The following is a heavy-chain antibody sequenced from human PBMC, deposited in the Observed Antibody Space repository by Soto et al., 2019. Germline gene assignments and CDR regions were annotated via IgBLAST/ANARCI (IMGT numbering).Heavy chain of an antibody. CDR1: GFTFSTYS. CDR3: ARPVSSRYEVDY. Sequence: EVQLVESGGGLVQPGGSLRLSCAASGFTFSTYSMNWFRQAPGKGLEWVTYISSSSSTIYYADSVKGRFTISRDNADNPLYLQMNSLRAEDTAVYYGARPVSSRYEVDYWGQGTLVTVSS. V-gene: IGHV3-48*01. D-gene: IGHD5-12*01. CDR2: ISSSSSTI. J-gene: IGHJ4*02.